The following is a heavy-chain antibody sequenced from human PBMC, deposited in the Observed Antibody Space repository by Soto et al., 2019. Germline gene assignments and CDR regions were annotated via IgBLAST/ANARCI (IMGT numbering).Heavy chain of an antibody. CDR2: ISGSGGST. CDR1: GFTFSSYA. CDR3: AKEGSSWPSYYGMDV. J-gene: IGHJ6*02. Sequence: GGSLRLSCAASGFTFSSYAMSWVRRAPGKGLEWVSAISGSGGSTYYADSVKGRFTISRDNSKNTLYLQMNSLRAEDTAVYYCAKEGSSWPSYYGMDVWGQGTTVTVSS. D-gene: IGHD6-13*01. V-gene: IGHV3-23*01.